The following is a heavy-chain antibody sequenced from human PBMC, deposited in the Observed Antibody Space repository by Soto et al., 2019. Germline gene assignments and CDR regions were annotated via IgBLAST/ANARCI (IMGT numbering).Heavy chain of an antibody. CDR1: GYTFTSYD. J-gene: IGHJ4*02. CDR3: ATSPLGYCSGGSCYPWYFDY. Sequence: ASVKVSCKASGYTFTSYDINWVRQATGQGLEWMGWMNPNSGNTGYAQKFQGRVTMTRNTSISTAYMELSSLRSEDTAVYYCATSPLGYCSGGSCYPWYFDYWGQGTLVTVSS. CDR2: MNPNSGNT. D-gene: IGHD2-15*01. V-gene: IGHV1-8*01.